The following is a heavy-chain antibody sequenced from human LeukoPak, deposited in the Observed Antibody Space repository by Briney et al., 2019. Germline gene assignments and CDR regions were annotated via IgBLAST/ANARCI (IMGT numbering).Heavy chain of an antibody. Sequence: GGSLRLSCAASGFTFSDYYMSWIRQAPGKGLEWVSYISSSGSTIYYADSVKGRFTISRDNAQNSLYLQMNSLRAQDTAVYYCARGRVAVRSDAFDIWGQGTMVTVSS. V-gene: IGHV3-11*04. CDR2: ISSSGSTI. D-gene: IGHD6-19*01. CDR3: ARGRVAVRSDAFDI. CDR1: GFTFSDYY. J-gene: IGHJ3*02.